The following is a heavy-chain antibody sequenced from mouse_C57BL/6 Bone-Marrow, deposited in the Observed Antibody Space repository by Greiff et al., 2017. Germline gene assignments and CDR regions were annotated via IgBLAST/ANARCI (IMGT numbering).Heavy chain of an antibody. V-gene: IGHV1-15*01. CDR2: IDPETGGT. J-gene: IGHJ1*03. Sequence: QVQLQQSGAELVRPGASVTLSCTASGYTFTDYEMHWVKQTPVHGLEWIGAIDPETGGTAYNQKFKGKAILTADKSSSTAYMELRSLTSEDSAVYYCTRGSFYTYGYFDVWGTGTTVTVSS. CDR3: TRGSFYTYGYFDV. D-gene: IGHD2-1*01. CDR1: GYTFTDYE.